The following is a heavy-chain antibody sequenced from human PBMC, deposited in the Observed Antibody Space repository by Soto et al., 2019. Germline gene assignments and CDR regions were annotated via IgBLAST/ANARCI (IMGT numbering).Heavy chain of an antibody. Sequence: ASVTVSCQAAGYTFTTYYMRWVRQAPGQGLEWLGIINPNGGSTTYAQKFQGRVTMTRDTSTSTVYLELSSLRSEDTAVYYCARAGYCSGGTCFHGNCDYWGQGTLVTVSS. CDR3: ARAGYCSGGTCFHGNCDY. CDR2: INPNGGST. J-gene: IGHJ4*02. D-gene: IGHD2-15*01. V-gene: IGHV1-46*01. CDR1: GYTFTTYY.